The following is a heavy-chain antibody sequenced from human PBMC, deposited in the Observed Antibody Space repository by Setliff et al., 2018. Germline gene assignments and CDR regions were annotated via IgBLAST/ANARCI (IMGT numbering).Heavy chain of an antibody. J-gene: IGHJ4*02. D-gene: IGHD3-3*01. CDR3: ARARMYYNFWSGYSDY. CDR2: IYYSGST. CDR1: GGSISSSSYY. V-gene: IGHV4-39*07. Sequence: SETLSLTCTVSGGSISSSSYYWGWIRQPPGKGLEWIGSIYYSGSTYYNPSLKSRVTISVDTSKNQFSLKLSSVTAADTAVYYCARARMYYNFWSGYSDYWGQGTLVTVS.